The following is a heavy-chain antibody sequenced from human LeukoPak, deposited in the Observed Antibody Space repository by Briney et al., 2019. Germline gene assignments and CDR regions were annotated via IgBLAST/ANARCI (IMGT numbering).Heavy chain of an antibody. CDR1: GFTFSSNG. Sequence: GGSLRLSCAASGFTFSSNGMHWVRQAPGKGLEWVAVISYDGSNKYCADSVKGRFTISRDNSKNTLYLQMNSLRAEDTAVYYCANTMPGAPDYWGQGTLVTVSS. D-gene: IGHD4/OR15-4a*01. CDR2: ISYDGSNK. CDR3: ANTMPGAPDY. V-gene: IGHV3-30*18. J-gene: IGHJ4*02.